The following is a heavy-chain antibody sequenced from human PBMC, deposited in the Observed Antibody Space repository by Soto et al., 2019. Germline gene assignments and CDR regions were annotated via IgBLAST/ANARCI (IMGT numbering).Heavy chain of an antibody. Sequence: EVQLVASGGGLVKPGGYLRLSCAASGFTFSSYSMNWVRQAPGKGLEWVSSISSRSSYIYYEDSVNGRFTISRDNDKNSLYLQMTSLRAEDTDVYYCARGKGYRGYGMDRWHGPESYYYYYMDVWGKGTTVTVSS. V-gene: IGHV3-21*01. J-gene: IGHJ6*03. CDR1: GFTFSSYS. D-gene: IGHD5-12*01. CDR3: ARGKGYRGYGMDRWHGPESYYYYYMDV. CDR2: ISSRSSYI.